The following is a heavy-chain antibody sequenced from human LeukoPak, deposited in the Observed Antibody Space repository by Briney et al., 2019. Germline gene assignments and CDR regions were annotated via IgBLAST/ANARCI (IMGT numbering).Heavy chain of an antibody. J-gene: IGHJ4*02. CDR2: ISYDGSNK. CDR3: AKAAYSNSPYFFDY. D-gene: IGHD4-11*01. V-gene: IGHV3-30-3*01. CDR1: GFTFSSYA. Sequence: GGSLRLSCAASGFTFSSYAMHWVRQAPGKGLEWVAVISYDGSNKYYADSVKGRFTISRDNSKNTLYLQLNSLRAGDTAVYYCAKAAYSNSPYFFDYWGQGTLVTVSS.